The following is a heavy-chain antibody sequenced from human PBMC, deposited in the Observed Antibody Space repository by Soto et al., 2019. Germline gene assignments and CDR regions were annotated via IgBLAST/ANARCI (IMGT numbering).Heavy chain of an antibody. D-gene: IGHD6-19*01. CDR1: GFTFRNYA. V-gene: IGHV3-23*01. Sequence: GGSLRLSCAASGFTFRNYAMSWVRQAPGKGLERVSSLSGSGGSTYYADSVKGRFTISRDNSKDTLYLQMNSLSAEDTAVYYCAKGTGSSDWKHYFDFWGQGSLVTVSS. J-gene: IGHJ4*02. CDR3: AKGTGSSDWKHYFDF. CDR2: LSGSGGST.